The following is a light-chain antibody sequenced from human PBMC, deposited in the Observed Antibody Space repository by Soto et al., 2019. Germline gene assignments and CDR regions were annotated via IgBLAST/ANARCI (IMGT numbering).Light chain of an antibody. CDR3: QQYGSSPWT. CDR1: QSVSSNY. J-gene: IGKJ1*01. CDR2: GAS. V-gene: IGKV3-20*01. Sequence: EIVLTQSPGTLYLSQGERATLSCRASQSVSSNYLAWYQQKPGQAPRPLIYGASSRATGIPDRFSGSGAGTDFTLTISRLESEDFAVYYCQQYGSSPWTFGQGTKVEIK.